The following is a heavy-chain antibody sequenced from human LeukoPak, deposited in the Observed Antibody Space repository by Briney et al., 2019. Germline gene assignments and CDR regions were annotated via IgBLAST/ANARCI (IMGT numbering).Heavy chain of an antibody. D-gene: IGHD6-6*01. Sequence: ASVKVSCKASGYTFTTYGISWVRQAPGQGLEWMGWINAYNGNTNYAQKVQGRVTMTTDTSTSTAYMELRSLTSDDTAVYYCARDSIAVRPGWFDPWGQGTLVTVSS. V-gene: IGHV1-18*01. CDR1: GYTFTTYG. J-gene: IGHJ5*02. CDR2: INAYNGNT. CDR3: ARDSIAVRPGWFDP.